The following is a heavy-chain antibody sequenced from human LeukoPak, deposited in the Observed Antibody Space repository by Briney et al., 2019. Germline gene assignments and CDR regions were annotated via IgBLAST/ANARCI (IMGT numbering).Heavy chain of an antibody. D-gene: IGHD2-21*02. CDR1: GFTFSSFA. CDR3: AKGIKGSYCNGDCYLTYYYYGLDV. Sequence: GGSLRLSCAASGFTFSSFAMSWVRQAPGKGLEWVSTIGAGGSKTYYADSVKGRFTISRDNSKNTLYLRMNSLRAEDTAVYYCAKGIKGSYCNGDCYLTYYYYGLDVWGQGTTVTVSS. J-gene: IGHJ6*02. V-gene: IGHV3-23*01. CDR2: IGAGGSKT.